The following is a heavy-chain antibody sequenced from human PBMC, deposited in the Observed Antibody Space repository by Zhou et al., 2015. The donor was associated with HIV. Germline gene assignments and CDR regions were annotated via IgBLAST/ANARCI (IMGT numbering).Heavy chain of an antibody. CDR1: GGTFSSYA. CDR2: INPSGGST. Sequence: QVQLVQSGAEVKKPGSSVKVSCKASGGTFSSYAISWVRQAPGQGLEWMGIINPSGGSTSYAQKFQGRVTMTRDTSTSTVYMELSSLRSEDTAVYYCARGRYRSSSPNTKTYFDYWGQGTLVTVSS. CDR3: ARGRYRSSSPNTKTYFDY. J-gene: IGHJ4*02. V-gene: IGHV1-46*01. D-gene: IGHD6-6*01.